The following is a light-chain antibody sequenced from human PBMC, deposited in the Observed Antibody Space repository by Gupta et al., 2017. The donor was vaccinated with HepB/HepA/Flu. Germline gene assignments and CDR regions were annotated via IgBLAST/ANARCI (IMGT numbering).Light chain of an antibody. V-gene: IGKV1-39*01. J-gene: IGKJ1*01. CDR3: QQSYRSPPVT. Sequence: DIQMTQSPSSLSASVGDRVTITSRASQSTSSHLNWYQQKPGKAPKLRIYAASSLQSGVPSRFSGSGSGTDFTLTISSLEPEDFATYYCQQSYRSPPVTFGRGTKVEIK. CDR2: AAS. CDR1: QSTSSH.